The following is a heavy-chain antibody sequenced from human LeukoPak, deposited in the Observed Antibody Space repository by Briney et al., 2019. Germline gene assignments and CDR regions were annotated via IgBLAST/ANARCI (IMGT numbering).Heavy chain of an antibody. D-gene: IGHD3-22*01. Sequence: SETLSLTCAVYGGSFSGYYWSWVRQPPGKGLEWIGEMYLSGTTHSNPFVKSRVTISIDKSKNQFFLNLSSVTAADTAVYYCAGLVGRYSSGLYYYYFDYWGQGTLVTVSS. CDR1: GGSFSGYY. CDR2: MYLSGTT. V-gene: IGHV4-34*01. J-gene: IGHJ4*02. CDR3: AGLVGRYSSGLYYYYFDY.